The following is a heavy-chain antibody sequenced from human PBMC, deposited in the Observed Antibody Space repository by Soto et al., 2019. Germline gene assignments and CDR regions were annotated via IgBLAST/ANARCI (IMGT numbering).Heavy chain of an antibody. CDR1: GYTFTTYD. D-gene: IGHD4-4*01. CDR2: MNANSGNT. Sequence: QVQLVQSGAEVKKPGASVKVSCKAFGYTFTTYDINWVRQATGQGLEWMGWMNANSGNTGYAQKFHGRGTMTRHTSISKAYMELSSLTSEDTAVYYCARRTVAYWYFDLWGRGTLVSVSS. V-gene: IGHV1-8*01. CDR3: ARRTVAYWYFDL. J-gene: IGHJ2*01.